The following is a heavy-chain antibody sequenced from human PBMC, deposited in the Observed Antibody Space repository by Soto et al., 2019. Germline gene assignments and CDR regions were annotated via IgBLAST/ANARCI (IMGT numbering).Heavy chain of an antibody. J-gene: IGHJ6*02. V-gene: IGHV3-73*01. D-gene: IGHD5-18*01. CDR2: IRSKANSYAT. CDR3: TRQTDTAMVTTPYYYYGMDV. CDR1: GFTFSGSA. Sequence: GGSLRLSCAASGFTFSGSAMHWVRQASGKGLEWVGRIRSKANSYATAYAASVKGRFTISRDDSKNTAYLQMNSLKTEDTAVYYCTRQTDTAMVTTPYYYYGMDVWGQGTTVTVSS.